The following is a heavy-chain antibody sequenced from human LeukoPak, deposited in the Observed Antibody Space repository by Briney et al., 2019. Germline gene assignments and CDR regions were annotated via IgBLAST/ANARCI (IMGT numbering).Heavy chain of an antibody. CDR1: GFTFSRYA. V-gene: IGHV3-64*01. CDR3: ARRGSYYGGSMDY. D-gene: IGHD1-26*01. J-gene: IGHJ4*02. CDR2: ISSNGGST. Sequence: GGSLRLSCAASGFTFSRYAMHWVRQAPGKGLEYVSAISSNGGSTYYANSVKGRFTISRDNSKNTLYLQMGSLRAEDMAVYYCARRGSYYGGSMDYWGQGTLVTVSS.